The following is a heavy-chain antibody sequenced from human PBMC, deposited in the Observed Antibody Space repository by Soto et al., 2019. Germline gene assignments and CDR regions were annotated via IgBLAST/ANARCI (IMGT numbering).Heavy chain of an antibody. J-gene: IGHJ4*02. Sequence: QVQVVQSGAEVKKPGASVKVSCKASGYTFTSFYLHWVRQAPGQGLEWMGRINPSGGSTSYAQRFQGRVTVTRDTSTSTVYMELSSLRSDDTAVYYCARGGSVAVVTDGFDHWGQGTLVIDSS. D-gene: IGHD2-21*02. CDR3: ARGGSVAVVTDGFDH. CDR2: INPSGGST. V-gene: IGHV1-46*01. CDR1: GYTFTSFY.